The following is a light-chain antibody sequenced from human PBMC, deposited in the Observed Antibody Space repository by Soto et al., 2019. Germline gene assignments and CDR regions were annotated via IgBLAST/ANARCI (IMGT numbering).Light chain of an antibody. CDR2: AAS. Sequence: DIQMTQSPSSVSASVGDGVAMTYRASQGINSWLAWYQQKPGKAPKLLIYAASNLQSGVPSRFSGSGSGTDFTLTISSLQPEDFATYYCQQANSFPWTFGQGTKVAIK. CDR1: QGINSW. V-gene: IGKV1-12*01. J-gene: IGKJ1*01. CDR3: QQANSFPWT.